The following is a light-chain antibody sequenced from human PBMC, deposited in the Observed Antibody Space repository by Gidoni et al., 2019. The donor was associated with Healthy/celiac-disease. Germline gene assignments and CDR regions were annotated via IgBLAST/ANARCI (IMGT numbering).Light chain of an antibody. CDR1: SSDVGGYNY. Sequence: ARPHPAPVPGPPGPSITISCTGTSSDVGGYNYVSWYQQHPGKAPKLMIYDVSNRPSGVSNRFSGSKSGNTASLTISGLQAEDEADYYCSSYTSSSTLDVFGTGTKVTVL. CDR3: SSYTSSSTLDV. J-gene: IGLJ1*01. CDR2: DVS. V-gene: IGLV2-14*03.